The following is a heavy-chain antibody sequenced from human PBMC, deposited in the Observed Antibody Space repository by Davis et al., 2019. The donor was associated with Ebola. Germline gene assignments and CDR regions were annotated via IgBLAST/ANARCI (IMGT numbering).Heavy chain of an antibody. D-gene: IGHD2-15*01. CDR2: INPSGGST. V-gene: IGHV1-46*01. J-gene: IGHJ6*02. Sequence: AASVKVSCKASGYTFTSYYIHWVRRAPGQGLEWMGIINPSGGSTNYAQKFQGRVTMTRDTSTSTVYMELSSLRSEDTAVYYCARRLYCGGGSCYEYYYGMDVWGQGTTVTVSS. CDR3: ARRLYCGGGSCYEYYYGMDV. CDR1: GYTFTSYY.